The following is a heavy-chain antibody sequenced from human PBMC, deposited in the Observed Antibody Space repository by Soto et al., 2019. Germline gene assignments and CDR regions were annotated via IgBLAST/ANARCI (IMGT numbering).Heavy chain of an antibody. D-gene: IGHD6-19*01. J-gene: IGHJ1*01. CDR1: GGSISSSSYY. CDR3: ARHGPLAVAGPYFQH. Sequence: QLQLQESGPGLVKPSETLSLTCTVSGGSISSSSYYWGWIRQPPGKGLEWIGSIYYSGSTYYNPSLKSRVTISVDTSKNQFSLKLSSVTAADTAVYYCARHGPLAVAGPYFQHWGQGTLVTVSS. V-gene: IGHV4-39*01. CDR2: IYYSGST.